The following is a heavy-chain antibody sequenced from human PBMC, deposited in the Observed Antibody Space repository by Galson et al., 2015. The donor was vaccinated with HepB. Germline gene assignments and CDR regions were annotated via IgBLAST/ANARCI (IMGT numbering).Heavy chain of an antibody. Sequence: SLRLSCAASGFTFSSYAMSWVRQAPGKGLEWVSAISGSGGSTYYADSVKGRFTISRDNAKNTLYLQMNSLRVGDTAVYYCARAEPVPAAVAEYFQHWGQGTLVTVSS. CDR2: ISGSGGST. CDR3: ARAEPVPAAVAEYFQH. D-gene: IGHD2-2*01. CDR1: GFTFSSYA. V-gene: IGHV3-23*01. J-gene: IGHJ1*01.